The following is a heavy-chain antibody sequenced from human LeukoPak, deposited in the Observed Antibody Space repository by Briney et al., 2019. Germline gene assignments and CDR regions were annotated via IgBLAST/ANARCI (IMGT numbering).Heavy chain of an antibody. D-gene: IGHD3-22*01. V-gene: IGHV3-23*01. J-gene: IGHJ4*02. Sequence: PGGSLRLSCAVSGFSLSRNAMTWVRQAPGKGLQWISSISISGDATDYEDSVKGRFTISRDNSKNTLYLQMNSLRAEDTAVYYCAKVSVDTMIVVVIPYYFDYWGQGTLVTVSS. CDR2: ISISGDAT. CDR3: AKVSVDTMIVVVIPYYFDY. CDR1: GFSLSRNA.